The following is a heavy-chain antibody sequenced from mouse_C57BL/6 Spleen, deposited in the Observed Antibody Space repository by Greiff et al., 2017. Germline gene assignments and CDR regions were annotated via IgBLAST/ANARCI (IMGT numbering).Heavy chain of an antibody. V-gene: IGHV1-42*01. J-gene: IGHJ3*01. CDR1: GYSFTGYY. Sequence: EVKLMESGPELVKPGASVKISCKASGYSFTGYYMNWVKQSPEKSLEWIGEINPSTGGTTYNQKFKAKATLTVDKSSSTAYMQLKSLTSEDSAVYYCATRERGYAWFAYWGQGTLVTVSA. D-gene: IGHD1-2*01. CDR2: INPSTGGT. CDR3: ATRERGYAWFAY.